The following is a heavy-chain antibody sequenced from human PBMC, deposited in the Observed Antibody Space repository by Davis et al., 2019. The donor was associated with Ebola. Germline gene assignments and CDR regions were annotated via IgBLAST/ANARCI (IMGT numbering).Heavy chain of an antibody. V-gene: IGHV1-69*04. CDR2: IIPILGIA. CDR1: GGTFSSYA. CDR3: ATPSIAARNYYYYGMDV. J-gene: IGHJ6*02. Sequence: AASVKVSCKASGGTFSSYAISWVRQAPGQGLEWMGRIIPILGIANYAQKFQGRATITADKSTSTAYMELSSLRSEDTAVYYCATPSIAARNYYYYGMDVWGQGTTVTVSS. D-gene: IGHD6-6*01.